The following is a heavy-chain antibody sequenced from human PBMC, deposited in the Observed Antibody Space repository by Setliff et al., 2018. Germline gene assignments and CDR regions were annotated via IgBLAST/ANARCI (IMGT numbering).Heavy chain of an antibody. CDR3: ARAGGHSSSWPVDDYFDY. Sequence: KSSETLSLTCTVSGGSISSGDYYWSWIRQPPGKGLEWIGYIYYSGSTYYNASLQSRVTISIDTSKNQFSLKLSSVTAADTAVYYCARAGGHSSSWPVDDYFDYWGQGTLVTVSS. CDR2: IYYSGST. V-gene: IGHV4-30-4*08. CDR1: GGSISSGDYY. J-gene: IGHJ4*02. D-gene: IGHD6-13*01.